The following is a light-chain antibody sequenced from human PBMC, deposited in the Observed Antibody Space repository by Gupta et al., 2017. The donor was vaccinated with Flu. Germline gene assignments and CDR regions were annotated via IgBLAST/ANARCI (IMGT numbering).Light chain of an antibody. J-gene: IGLJ2*01. CDR2: EGS. Sequence: ITISCTGTSSDVGSYTLVSWYQQHPGKAPKLMIYEGSKRPSGVSNRFSGSKSDNTASLTISGLQAEDEADYYCCSYAGSSTSVVFGGGTKLTVL. V-gene: IGLV2-23*01. CDR1: SSDVGSYTL. CDR3: CSYAGSSTSVV.